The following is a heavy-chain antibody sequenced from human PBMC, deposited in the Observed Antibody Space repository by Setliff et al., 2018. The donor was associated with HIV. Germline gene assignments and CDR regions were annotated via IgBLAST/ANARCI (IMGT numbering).Heavy chain of an antibody. J-gene: IGHJ6*02. D-gene: IGHD3-3*01. V-gene: IGHV3-73*01. CDR2: IRSKVNTYAT. CDR1: GFTFSGSA. Sequence: GGSLRLSCAASGFTFSGSAMHWVRQASGKGLEWVGRIRSKVNTYATAYAASVKGRFIISRDDSKNTAYLQLSSLKTEDTAVYYCSRQIFGVLIGYYGLDVWGQGTTVTVSS. CDR3: SRQIFGVLIGYYGLDV.